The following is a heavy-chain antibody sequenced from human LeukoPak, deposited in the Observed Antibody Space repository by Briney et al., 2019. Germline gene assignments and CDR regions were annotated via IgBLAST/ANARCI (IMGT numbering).Heavy chain of an antibody. CDR3: ARAVVVVIAARGAFDI. Sequence: ASVKVSCKASGYTFTTYGINWVRQAPGQGLEWMGWISAYNGNTNYAQNLQGRVTLTTDTSASTAYTELSRLRSGDTAVYYRARAVVVVIAARGAFDIWGQGTMVTVSS. CDR1: GYTFTTYG. D-gene: IGHD2-21*01. J-gene: IGHJ3*02. CDR2: ISAYNGNT. V-gene: IGHV1-18*01.